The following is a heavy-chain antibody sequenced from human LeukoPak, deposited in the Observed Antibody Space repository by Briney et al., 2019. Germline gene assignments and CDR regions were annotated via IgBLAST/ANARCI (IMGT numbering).Heavy chain of an antibody. D-gene: IGHD5-12*01. Sequence: SETLSLTCTVSGGYISSYYWSWIRQPPGKGLEWIGYIYSTGTTNYNPSLKSRVTISVDTSKNQFSLKLSSVTAADTAVYYCARQGTAYSFDFWGQGTLVSVSS. V-gene: IGHV4-59*08. CDR1: GGYISSYY. CDR2: IYSTGTT. J-gene: IGHJ4*02. CDR3: ARQGTAYSFDF.